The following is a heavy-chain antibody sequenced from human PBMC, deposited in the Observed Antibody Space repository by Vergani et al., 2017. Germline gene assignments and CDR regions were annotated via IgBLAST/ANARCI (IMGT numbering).Heavy chain of an antibody. D-gene: IGHD3-22*01. Sequence: EVQLLESGGGLVQPGGSLRLSCAASGFTFSSYAMSWVRHAPGKGVGWVSAISGSGGSPYYADSVKGRFTISSDSSKNTLYLQMNSLRAEDTAVYYCARDYADSSGYWDYWGQGTLVTVSS. CDR2: ISGSGGSP. V-gene: IGHV3-23*01. CDR3: ARDYADSSGYWDY. J-gene: IGHJ4*02. CDR1: GFTFSSYA.